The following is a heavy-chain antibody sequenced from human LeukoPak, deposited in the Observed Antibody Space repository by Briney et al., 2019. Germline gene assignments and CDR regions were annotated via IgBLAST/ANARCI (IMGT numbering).Heavy chain of an antibody. V-gene: IGHV4-59*01. CDR1: GGSISSYY. Sequence: KPSETLSLTCTVSGGSISSYYWGWIRQPPGKGLEWIGYIYYSGSTNYNPSLKSRVTISVDTSKNQFPLKLSSVTAADTAVYYCARGRYYDFWSGKSNWFDPWGQGTLVTVSS. J-gene: IGHJ5*02. CDR2: IYYSGST. D-gene: IGHD3-3*01. CDR3: ARGRYYDFWSGKSNWFDP.